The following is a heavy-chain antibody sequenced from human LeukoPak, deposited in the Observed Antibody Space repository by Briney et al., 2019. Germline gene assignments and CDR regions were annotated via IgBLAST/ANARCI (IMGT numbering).Heavy chain of an antibody. CDR1: GFTFSDYY. Sequence: GGSLRLSCAASGFTFSDYYMSRIRQAPGKGLEWVSYISSSGSTIYYADSVKGRFTISRDNAKNSLYLQMNSLRAEDTAAYYCARDIGVGAIPYSDNWGQGTLATVSS. CDR2: ISSSGSTI. CDR3: ARDIGVGAIPYSDN. D-gene: IGHD1-26*01. J-gene: IGHJ4*02. V-gene: IGHV3-11*04.